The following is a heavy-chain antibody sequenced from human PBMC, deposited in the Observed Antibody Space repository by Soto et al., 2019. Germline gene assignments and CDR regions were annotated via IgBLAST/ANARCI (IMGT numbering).Heavy chain of an antibody. CDR2: LNPRNGGT. CDR1: GYTFISFH. J-gene: IGHJ3*02. D-gene: IGHD2-21*02. V-gene: IGHV1-46*01. Sequence: QVQLVQSGAEVKKPGASVKVSCKASGYTFISFHMHWVRQAPGQGLEWMGTLNPRNGGTSYTQKFQGRVTMTSDTSTSTVYMELSSLRSEDTAIYYCARECGGGDCYSKSFDIWGQGTMVTVSS. CDR3: ARECGGGDCYSKSFDI.